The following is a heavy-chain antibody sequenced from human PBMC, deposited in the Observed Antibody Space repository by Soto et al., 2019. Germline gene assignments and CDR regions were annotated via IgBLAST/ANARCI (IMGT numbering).Heavy chain of an antibody. J-gene: IGHJ5*02. CDR3: AREEIEYYYDSSGYYNWFDP. CDR1: GFTFSSYG. D-gene: IGHD3-22*01. CDR2: IWYDGSNK. V-gene: IGHV3-33*01. Sequence: GGSLRLSCAASGFTFSSYGMHWVRQAPGKGLEWVAVIWYDGSNKYYADSVKGRFTISRDNSKNTLYLQMNSLRAEDTAVYYCAREEIEYYYDSSGYYNWFDPWGQGTLVTVS.